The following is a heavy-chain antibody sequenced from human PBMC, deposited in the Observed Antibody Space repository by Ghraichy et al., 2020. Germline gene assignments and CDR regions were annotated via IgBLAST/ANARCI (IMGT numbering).Heavy chain of an antibody. Sequence: GESLNISCAASGFTFSDHYMDWVRQAPGKGLEWVGRTRNKANSYTTEYAASVKGRFTISRDDSKNSLYLQMNSLKTEDTAVYYCASPPEWGQGTLVTVSS. J-gene: IGHJ4*02. CDR3: ASPPE. CDR1: GFTFSDHY. CDR2: TRNKANSYTT. V-gene: IGHV3-72*01.